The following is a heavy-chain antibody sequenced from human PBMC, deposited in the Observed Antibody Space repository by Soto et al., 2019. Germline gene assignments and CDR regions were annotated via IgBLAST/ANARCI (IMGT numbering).Heavy chain of an antibody. V-gene: IGHV1-18*01. J-gene: IGHJ4*02. CDR1: GYTFTSYG. CDR3: ARVYGDYRVGFSDY. Sequence: ASVKVSCKASGYTFTSYGISWVRQAPGQGLEWMGWISAYNGNTNYAQKLQGRVTMTTDTSTSTAYMGLRSLRSDDTAVYYCARVYGDYRVGFSDYWGQGTLVTVSS. CDR2: ISAYNGNT. D-gene: IGHD4-17*01.